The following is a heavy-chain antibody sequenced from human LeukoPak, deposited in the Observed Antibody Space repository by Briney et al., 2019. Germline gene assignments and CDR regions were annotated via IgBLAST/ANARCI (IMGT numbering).Heavy chain of an antibody. CDR2: INDSGST. CDR3: ARVGMATTRGDAFDI. J-gene: IGHJ3*02. Sequence: SETLSLTCAVYGGSFSDYYWSWIRQPPGKGLEWIGEINDSGSTNYNSSLKSRVTISLDTSKNQFSPKLSSVTAADTAVYYCARVGMATTRGDAFDIWGQGTMVTVSS. V-gene: IGHV4-34*01. CDR1: GGSFSDYY. D-gene: IGHD5-24*01.